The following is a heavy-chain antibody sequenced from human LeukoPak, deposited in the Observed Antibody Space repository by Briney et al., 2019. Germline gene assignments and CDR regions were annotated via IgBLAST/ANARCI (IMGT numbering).Heavy chain of an antibody. CDR3: ARGTDAYKGGNY. V-gene: IGHV4-34*01. J-gene: IGHJ4*02. D-gene: IGHD5-24*01. CDR2: IHFSGST. Sequence: GSLRLSCAASGFSPNGHWMSWVRQAAGKGLEWIGEIHFSGSTSYNPSLESRVTMSLDTSKNQFSLKLTSVTAADTAVYYCARGTDAYKGGNYWGQGTLVTVSS. CDR1: GFSPNGHW.